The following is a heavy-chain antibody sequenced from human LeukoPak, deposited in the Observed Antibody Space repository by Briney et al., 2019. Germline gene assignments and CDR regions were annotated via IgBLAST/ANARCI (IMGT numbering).Heavy chain of an antibody. J-gene: IGHJ4*02. V-gene: IGHV3-23*01. Sequence: GGSLRLSCAASGFTFSSYAMSWVRQAPGKGPEWVSAISGSGGSTYYADSVKGRFTISRDNSKNTLYLQMNSLRAEDTAVYYCAKASSTWIQLWSTDYWGQGTLVTVSS. CDR3: AKASSTWIQLWSTDY. CDR1: GFTFSSYA. D-gene: IGHD5-18*01. CDR2: ISGSGGST.